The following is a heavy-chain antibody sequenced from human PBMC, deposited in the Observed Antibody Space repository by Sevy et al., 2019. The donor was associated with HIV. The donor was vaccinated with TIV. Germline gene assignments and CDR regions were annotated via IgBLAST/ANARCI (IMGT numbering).Heavy chain of an antibody. D-gene: IGHD3-10*01. CDR2: VYYSGNT. V-gene: IGHV4-30-4*01. CDR3: TGGRGPFGWSDP. CDR1: GGSINNPDFN. J-gene: IGHJ5*02. Sequence: SETLSLTCSVSGGSINNPDFNWSWVRQPPGRGLEWIGYVYYSGNTYYSPSLKTRASLSIDTSKNQFSLDLHSVTGADTAVYYCTGGRGPFGWSDPWGQGTLVTVSS.